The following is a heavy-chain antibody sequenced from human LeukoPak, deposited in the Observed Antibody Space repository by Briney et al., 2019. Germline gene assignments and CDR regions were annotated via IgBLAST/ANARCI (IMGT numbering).Heavy chain of an antibody. D-gene: IGHD2-2*01. CDR1: GFSLSTYW. CDR2: IKEDGSET. CDR3: ARAAKEYCSSPSCWYFDN. V-gene: IGHV3-7*01. J-gene: IGHJ4*02. Sequence: GGSLRLSCAASGFSLSTYWMSWVRQAPGRGLEWVANIKEDGSETYYIGSVKGRFTISRANADNSLYLQMNSLRVDDTALYYCARAAKEYCSSPSCWYFDNWGQGTLVTASS.